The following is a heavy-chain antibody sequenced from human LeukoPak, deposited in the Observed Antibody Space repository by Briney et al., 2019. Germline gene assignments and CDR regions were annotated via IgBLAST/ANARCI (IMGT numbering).Heavy chain of an antibody. Sequence: SETLSLTCAVSGGSISSGGYSWSWIRQPPGKGLEWIGYIYHSGSTYYNPSLKSRVTISVDRSKNQFSLKLSSVTAADTAVYYCARGVPKSGYFDYWGQGTLVTVSS. J-gene: IGHJ4*02. CDR3: ARGVPKSGYFDY. CDR2: IYHSGST. D-gene: IGHD2-15*01. CDR1: GGSISSGGYS. V-gene: IGHV4-30-2*01.